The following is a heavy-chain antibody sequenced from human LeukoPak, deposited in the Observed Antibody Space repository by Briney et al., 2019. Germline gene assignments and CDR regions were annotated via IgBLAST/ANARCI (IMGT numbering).Heavy chain of an antibody. J-gene: IGHJ4*02. CDR2: IYGGGAA. D-gene: IGHD6-13*01. Sequence: GGSLRLSCAASGINVSTNYMTWIRQTPGKGLEWVSLIYGGGAAYYAESVRGRFIISRDNSKNTLFLQMNSLRAEDTAVYYCVSSTGQQLIPYDYWGQGTHVAVSS. V-gene: IGHV3-66*02. CDR3: VSSTGQQLIPYDY. CDR1: GINVSTNY.